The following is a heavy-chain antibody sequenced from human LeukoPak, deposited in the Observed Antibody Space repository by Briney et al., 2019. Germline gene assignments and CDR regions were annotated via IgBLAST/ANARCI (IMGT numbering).Heavy chain of an antibody. Sequence: ASVKVSCKASGYTFTGNYMHWVQQAPGQGLEWMGWINPNSGGTNYAQKFQGRVTMTWDTPITTAYMELSRLASDDTAVYYCARDPRPEYYFDYWGQGTLVTVSS. CDR1: GYTFTGNY. V-gene: IGHV1-2*02. CDR3: ARDPRPEYYFDY. J-gene: IGHJ4*02. CDR2: INPNSGGT.